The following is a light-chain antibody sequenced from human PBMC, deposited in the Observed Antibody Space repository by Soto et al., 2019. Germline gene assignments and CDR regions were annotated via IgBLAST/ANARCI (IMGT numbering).Light chain of an antibody. CDR2: GAS. CDR3: QQSDGAPLT. Sequence: DIQMTQSPSSLSASIGDRVTINCRASQSITIYLNWYQQKPARAPKLLISGASTLQSGVPSRFRGSGSGTDFTLTINSLQPEDFATYYCQQSDGAPLTFGGGTKVEIK. V-gene: IGKV1-39*01. J-gene: IGKJ4*01. CDR1: QSITIY.